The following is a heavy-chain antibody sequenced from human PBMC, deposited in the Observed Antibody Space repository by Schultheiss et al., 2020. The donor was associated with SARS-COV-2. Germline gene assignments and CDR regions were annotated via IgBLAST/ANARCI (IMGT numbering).Heavy chain of an antibody. V-gene: IGHV4-39*07. CDR2: IYYSGST. CDR3: ARVGVANLGAFDY. D-gene: IGHD3-3*01. Sequence: SETLSLTCTVSGGSISSYYWGWIRQPPGKGLEWIGSIYYSGSTYYNPSLKSRVTISVDTSKNQFSLKLSSVTAADTAVYYCARVGVANLGAFDYWGQGTLXXVSS. J-gene: IGHJ4*02. CDR1: GGSISSYY.